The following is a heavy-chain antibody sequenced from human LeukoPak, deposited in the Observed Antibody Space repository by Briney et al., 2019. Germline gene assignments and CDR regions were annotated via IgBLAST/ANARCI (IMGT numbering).Heavy chain of an antibody. CDR1: GFTFSSYS. Sequence: GGSLRLSCAASGFTFSSYSMNWVRQAPGKGLEWVSSISSSSSYIYYADSVKGRFTISRDNAKNSLYLQMDSLRAEDTAVYYCARDRSDYGDYIFDYWGQGTLVTVSS. CDR2: ISSSSSYI. D-gene: IGHD4-17*01. J-gene: IGHJ4*02. V-gene: IGHV3-21*01. CDR3: ARDRSDYGDYIFDY.